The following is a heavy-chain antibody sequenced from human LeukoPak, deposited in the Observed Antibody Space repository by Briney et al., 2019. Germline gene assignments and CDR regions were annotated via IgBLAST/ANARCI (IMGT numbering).Heavy chain of an antibody. D-gene: IGHD1-1*01. CDR1: GITFSTYT. CDR3: ARGRQLERLAFGKEGSAFEY. CDR2: ISSSSSYI. J-gene: IGHJ4*02. Sequence: PGGSLTLSCAASGITFSTYTMNWVRQAPGKGLEWVSSISSSSSYIYYAASVKGRFTISRDNAKNSLYLQMNRLRAEDTAVYYCARGRQLERLAFGKEGSAFEYWGQGTLVTVSS. V-gene: IGHV3-21*01.